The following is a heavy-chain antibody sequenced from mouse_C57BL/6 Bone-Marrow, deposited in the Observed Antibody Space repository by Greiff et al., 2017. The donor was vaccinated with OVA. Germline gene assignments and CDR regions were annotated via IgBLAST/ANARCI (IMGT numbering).Heavy chain of an antibody. CDR2: INPNNGGT. J-gene: IGHJ1*03. CDR3: ARINTVVPWDMDV. CDR1: GYTFTDYN. V-gene: IGHV1-18*01. D-gene: IGHD1-1*01. Sequence: VQLQQSGPELVKPGASVKIPCKASGYTFTDYNMDWVKQSHGKSLEWIGDINPNNGGTIYNQKFKGKSTLTVDKPSSTAYLELRSLTSEDTAVYYGARINTVVPWDMDVWGTGTTVTVSS.